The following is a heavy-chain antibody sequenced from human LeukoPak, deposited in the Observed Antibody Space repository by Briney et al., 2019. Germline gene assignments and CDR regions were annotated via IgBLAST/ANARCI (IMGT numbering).Heavy chain of an antibody. CDR3: ARELGSGPGDDAFDI. D-gene: IGHD3-10*02. CDR2: IYSGGTT. J-gene: IGHJ3*02. CDR1: GFTFNNFE. V-gene: IGHV3-66*01. Sequence: GGSLRLSCAASGFTFNNFEMSWVRRAPGKGLEWVSVIYSGGTTYYADSVKGRFTISRDNSNNTLYLQMNSLRAEDTAVYYCARELGSGPGDDAFDIWGQGTMVAVSS.